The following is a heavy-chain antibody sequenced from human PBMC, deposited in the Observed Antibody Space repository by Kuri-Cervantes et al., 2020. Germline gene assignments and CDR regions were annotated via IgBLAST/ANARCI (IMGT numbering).Heavy chain of an antibody. CDR3: ARGDYYDSSGYGSYFDY. Sequence: GSLRLSCTVSGGSISSSSYYWGWIRQPPGKGLEWIGSIYYSGSTYYNPSLKSRVTISVDTPKNQFSLKLSSVTAADTAVYYCARGDYYDSSGYGSYFDYWGQGTLVTVSS. CDR1: GGSISSSSYY. CDR2: IYYSGST. J-gene: IGHJ4*02. D-gene: IGHD3-22*01. V-gene: IGHV4-39*07.